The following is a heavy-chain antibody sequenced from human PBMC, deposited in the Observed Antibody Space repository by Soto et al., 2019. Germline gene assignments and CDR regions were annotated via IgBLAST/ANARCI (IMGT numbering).Heavy chain of an antibody. CDR1: GDPMRSYY. CDR3: VKVGQESRNYFYYGMDV. CDR2: IYHSAST. V-gene: IGHV4-59*01. J-gene: IGHJ6*02. Sequence: PSETLSLTCTVSGDPMRSYYWSWIRQAPGTGLEWIGYIYHSASTNYNPSLESRVTISIDTAKKQFSLKMSSVTAADTAVYYCVKVGQESRNYFYYGMDVWGQGITVTVSS.